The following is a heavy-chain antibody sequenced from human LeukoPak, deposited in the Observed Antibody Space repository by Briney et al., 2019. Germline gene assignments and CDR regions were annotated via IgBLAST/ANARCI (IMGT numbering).Heavy chain of an antibody. J-gene: IGHJ4*02. CDR3: ARGVVYPTWSGPHWSDY. Sequence: GGSLRLSCAASGFTFSSYWMSWVRQAPGKGPEWVAHIKQDASQEDHVDSVKGRFTISRDNAKNSLYLQMSSLRAEDTAVYYCARGVVYPTWSGPHWSDYWGQGTLVTVSS. D-gene: IGHD3-3*01. CDR2: IKQDASQE. V-gene: IGHV3-7*01. CDR1: GFTFSSYW.